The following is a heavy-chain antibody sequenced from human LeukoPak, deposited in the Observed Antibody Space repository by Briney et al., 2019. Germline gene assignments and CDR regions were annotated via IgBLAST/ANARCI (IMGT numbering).Heavy chain of an antibody. CDR2: IYSGGST. D-gene: IGHD2-2*02. CDR1: GFTLISNF. Sequence: RGSLRLSCVPPGFTLISNFMCSVCQTPQKRLGWVSVIYSGGSTYYADSVKGRFTISRDNSKNTLYLQMNSLRDDDTAVYYCASIRYYYYGMDVWGQGTTVTVSS. CDR3: ASIRYYYYGMDV. J-gene: IGHJ6*02. V-gene: IGHV3-53*01.